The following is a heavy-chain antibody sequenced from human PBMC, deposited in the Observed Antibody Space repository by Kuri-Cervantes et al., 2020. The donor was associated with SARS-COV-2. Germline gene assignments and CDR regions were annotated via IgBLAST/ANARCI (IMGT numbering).Heavy chain of an antibody. D-gene: IGHD6-13*01. CDR1: GFTLENHG. J-gene: IGHJ4*02. CDR2: ISTDGTIT. CDR3: AKETGAAGSSWMSYFNN. Sequence: GESLKISCAASGFTLENHGMHWVRQAPGKGLEWLAVISTDGTITHYADSVKGRFTISRDNSKSTLYLEMNSLRDEDTGVYYCAKETGAAGSSWMSYFNNWGLGTQVTVSS. V-gene: IGHV3-30*18.